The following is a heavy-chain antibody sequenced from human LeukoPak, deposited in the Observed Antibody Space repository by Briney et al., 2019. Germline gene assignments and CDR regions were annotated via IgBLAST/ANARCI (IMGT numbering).Heavy chain of an antibody. CDR2: IYYSGST. Sequence: SETLSLTCTVSGGSISSSSYYWGWIRQPPGKGLEWIGSIYYSGSTYYNPSLKSRVTISVDTSKNQFSLKLSSVTAADTAVYYCASVQLGYWGQGTLGTVSS. D-gene: IGHD1-1*01. CDR3: ASVQLGY. CDR1: GGSISSSSYY. J-gene: IGHJ4*02. V-gene: IGHV4-39*01.